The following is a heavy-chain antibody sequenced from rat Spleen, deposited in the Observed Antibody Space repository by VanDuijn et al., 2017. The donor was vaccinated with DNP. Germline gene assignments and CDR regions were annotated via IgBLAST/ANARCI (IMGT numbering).Heavy chain of an antibody. CDR3: TTGTNWFAY. V-gene: IGHV5-31*01. J-gene: IGHJ3*01. CDR2: ITNSGGST. CDR1: GFIFSNYW. Sequence: EVQLVESGGGPVQPGRSLKLSCVASGFIFSNYWMTWIRQAPGKGLEWVASITNSGGSTYYRDSVKGRFTISRDNAKSTLYLQMDSLRSEDTATYYCTTGTNWFAYWGQGTLVTVSS.